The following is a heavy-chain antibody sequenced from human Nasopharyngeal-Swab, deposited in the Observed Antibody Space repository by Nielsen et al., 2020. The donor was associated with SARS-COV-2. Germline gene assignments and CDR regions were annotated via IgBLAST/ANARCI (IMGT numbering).Heavy chain of an antibody. CDR3: ARHLRSSGWFQTGYKTPWGDY. J-gene: IGHJ4*02. V-gene: IGHV3-30-3*01. Sequence: GESLKISCAASGFTFSSYAMHWVRQAPGKVLEWVAVISYDGSNKYYADSVKGRFTISRDNSKNTLYLQMNSLRAEDTAVYYCARHLRSSGWFQTGYKTPWGDYWGQGTLVTVSS. CDR1: GFTFSSYA. CDR2: ISYDGSNK. D-gene: IGHD6-19*01.